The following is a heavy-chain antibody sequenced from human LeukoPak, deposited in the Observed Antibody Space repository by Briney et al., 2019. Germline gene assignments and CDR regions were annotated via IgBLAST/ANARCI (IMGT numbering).Heavy chain of an antibody. CDR1: GFTFSNAW. Sequence: GGSLRLSCAASGFTFSNAWMSWVRQAPGKGLEWVSAISGSGGSTYYADSVKGRFTISRDNSKNTLYLQMNSLRAEDTAVYYCAKDLKRSVRWLQLDWGQGTLVTVSS. V-gene: IGHV3-23*01. CDR2: ISGSGGST. CDR3: AKDLKRSVRWLQLD. D-gene: IGHD5-24*01. J-gene: IGHJ4*02.